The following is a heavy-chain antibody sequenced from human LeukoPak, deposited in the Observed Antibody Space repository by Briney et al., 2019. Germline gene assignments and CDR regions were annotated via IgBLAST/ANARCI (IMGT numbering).Heavy chain of an antibody. J-gene: IGHJ6*02. CDR1: GFTFSSYA. V-gene: IGHV3-23*01. CDR3: AKDQGADYYYYGMDV. Sequence: PGGSLTLSCAASGFTFSSYAMSWVRQAPGKGLDWVSAISGSGGSTYYADYVKARFTISRNNSKNTLYLQMNSLRAEDTAVYYGAKDQGADYYYYGMDVWGQGTTVTVSS. CDR2: ISGSGGST.